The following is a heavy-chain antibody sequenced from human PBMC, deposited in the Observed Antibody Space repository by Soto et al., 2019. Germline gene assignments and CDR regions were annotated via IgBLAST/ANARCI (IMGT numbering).Heavy chain of an antibody. CDR2: IDEYGSTI. CDR3: TRDIGGKGAY. Sequence: EVQLVESGGGLVQPGGSLRLSCAASGFTFSSYWMHCVRQVPGKGLLWVSRIDEYGSTINYADSVKGRFTISRDNARNTLYLEMNSLRAEDTALYYCTRDIGGKGAYWGPGTLVTVSS. CDR1: GFTFSSYW. V-gene: IGHV3-74*01. D-gene: IGHD3-10*01. J-gene: IGHJ4*02.